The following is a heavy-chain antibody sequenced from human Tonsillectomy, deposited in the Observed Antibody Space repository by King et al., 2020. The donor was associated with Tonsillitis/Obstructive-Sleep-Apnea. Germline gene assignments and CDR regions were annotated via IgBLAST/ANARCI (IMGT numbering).Heavy chain of an antibody. J-gene: IGHJ4*02. Sequence: EVQLVESGGVVVQPGESLRLPCAASGFTFHDYTMHWVRHAPEKGLEWVALISWDGGMTFYADSVKGRFTISRDNSKNSLYLQMNSLKTEDTAFYYCAKDMVHGVIMTGIFDYWGQGTLVTVSS. CDR2: ISWDGGMT. D-gene: IGHD3-10*01. CDR1: GFTFHDYT. V-gene: IGHV3-43*01. CDR3: AKDMVHGVIMTGIFDY.